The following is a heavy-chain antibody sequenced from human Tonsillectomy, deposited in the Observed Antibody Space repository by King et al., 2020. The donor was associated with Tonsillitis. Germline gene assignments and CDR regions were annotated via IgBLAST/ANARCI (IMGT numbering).Heavy chain of an antibody. J-gene: IGHJ6*02. CDR1: GFTFSSYT. CDR3: ARDIYDLWKYYYYGMDV. Sequence: VQLVQSGGGLVKPGGSLRLSCAASGFTFSSYTMNWVRQAPGKGLEWVSSISSTSSYIYYADSVKGRFTISRDNAKNSLYLQMNSLRAEDTAVYYCARDIYDLWKYYYYGMDVWGQGTTVTVSS. CDR2: ISSTSSYI. V-gene: IGHV3-21*01. D-gene: IGHD3-3*01.